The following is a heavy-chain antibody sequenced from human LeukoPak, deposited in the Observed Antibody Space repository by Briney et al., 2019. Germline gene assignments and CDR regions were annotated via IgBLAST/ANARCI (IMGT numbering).Heavy chain of an antibody. CDR3: ARALSPDYYDSSNDAFDI. D-gene: IGHD3-22*01. J-gene: IGHJ3*02. V-gene: IGHV3-53*01. Sequence: GGSLRLSCAASGFTVSSNYMSGVRQAPGKGLGWVSVIYSGGSTYYADSVKGRFTISRDNSKNTLYLQMNSLRAEDTAVYYCARALSPDYYDSSNDAFDIWGQGTMVTVSS. CDR1: GFTVSSNY. CDR2: IYSGGST.